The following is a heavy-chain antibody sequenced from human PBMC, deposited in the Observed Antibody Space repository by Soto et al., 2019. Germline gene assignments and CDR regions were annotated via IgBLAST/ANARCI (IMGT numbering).Heavy chain of an antibody. CDR1: GGSISSYY. CDR2: IYYSGST. V-gene: IGHV4-59*01. J-gene: IGHJ4*02. D-gene: IGHD3-22*01. CDR3: ARVVYYDSSGYYVDY. Sequence: SETLSLTCTVSGGSISSYYWSWIRQPPGKGLEWIGYIYYSGSTNYNPSLKSRVTISVDTSKNQFSLKLSSVTAADTAVYYCARVVYYDSSGYYVDYWGQGTLVTVSS.